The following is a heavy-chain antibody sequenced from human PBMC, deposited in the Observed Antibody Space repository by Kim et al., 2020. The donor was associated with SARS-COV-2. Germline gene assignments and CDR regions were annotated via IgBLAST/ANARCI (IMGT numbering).Heavy chain of an antibody. Sequence: GGSLRLSCAASGFTFRRSALHWVRQAPGKGLEWVAVISYDGSNKYYADSVKGRFTISRDNSKNTLYLQMNSLRAEDTAVYYCARDAEPLAYCGGDCYSPFDYWGQGTLVTVSS. CDR3: ARDAEPLAYCGGDCYSPFDY. D-gene: IGHD2-21*02. CDR2: ISYDGSNK. CDR1: GFTFRRSA. J-gene: IGHJ4*02. V-gene: IGHV3-30-3*01.